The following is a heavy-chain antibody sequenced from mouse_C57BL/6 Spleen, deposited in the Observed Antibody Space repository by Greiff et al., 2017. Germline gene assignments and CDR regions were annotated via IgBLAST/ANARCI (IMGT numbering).Heavy chain of an antibody. CDR1: GYSFTDYN. D-gene: IGHD2-1*01. V-gene: IGHV1-39*01. J-gene: IGHJ1*03. Sequence: EVKLQESGPELVKPGASVKISCKASGYSFTDYNMNWVKQSNGKSLEWIGVINPNYGTTSYNQKFKGKATLTVDPSSSTAYMQLNSLTSEDSAVYYYARPYGNYWYFDVWGTGTPVTVSS. CDR3: ARPYGNYWYFDV. CDR2: INPNYGTT.